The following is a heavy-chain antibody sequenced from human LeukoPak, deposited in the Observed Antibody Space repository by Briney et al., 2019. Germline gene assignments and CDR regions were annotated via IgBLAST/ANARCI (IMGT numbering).Heavy chain of an antibody. CDR1: GFTFSSYW. CDR3: ARDTPLGCFDY. D-gene: IGHD2-15*01. J-gene: IGHJ4*02. Sequence: GGSLRLSCAASGFTFSSYWMHWVRQAPGKGLVWVSGINIDGGTTTYVDSVKGRFTISRDNAKNMLYLQMNSLRAEDTAVYYCARDTPLGCFDYWGQGTLVTVSS. V-gene: IGHV3-74*01. CDR2: INIDGGTT.